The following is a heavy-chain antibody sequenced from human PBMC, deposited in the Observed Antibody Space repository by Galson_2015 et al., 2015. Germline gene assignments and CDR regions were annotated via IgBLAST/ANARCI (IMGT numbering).Heavy chain of an antibody. CDR3: AIDPNIRRDSYGYSDAFDI. D-gene: IGHD5-18*01. CDR1: GFTFSNYA. CDR2: ISWNSGTN. Sequence: SLRLSCAASGFTFSNYAMHWVRHAPGMGLEWVSRISWNSGTNGYADSVKGRFTISRDNAKNSLYLQMNSLRAEDTALYYCAIDPNIRRDSYGYSDAFDIWGQGTMVTVSS. J-gene: IGHJ3*02. V-gene: IGHV3-9*01.